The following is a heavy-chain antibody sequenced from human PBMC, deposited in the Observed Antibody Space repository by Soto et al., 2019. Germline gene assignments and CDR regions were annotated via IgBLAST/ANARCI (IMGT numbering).Heavy chain of an antibody. D-gene: IGHD1-26*01. V-gene: IGHV4-59*01. CDR3: AAFSSGTYLFGL. Sequence: SETLSLTCTVSDGSISSYYWSWIRQPPGKGLEWIGYIYGTGTTNYAPSLKNRVTMSLHTSKNQFSLTLSSVTAADTAMYYCAAFSSGTYLFGLWGPGTLVTVSS. J-gene: IGHJ4*02. CDR1: DGSISSYY. CDR2: IYGTGTT.